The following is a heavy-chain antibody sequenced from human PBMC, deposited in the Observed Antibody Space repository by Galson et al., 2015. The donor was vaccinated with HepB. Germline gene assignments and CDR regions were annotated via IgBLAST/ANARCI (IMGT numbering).Heavy chain of an antibody. Sequence: SLRLSCAASGFTFSNFAMSWVRQAPGKGLEWVSTISGSGDSTYYTDSVRGRFHISRDNFKTTLFVQMNSLRAEDTAVYYCAKHLGAIPFSAYFYMDVWNKGTAVAVS. V-gene: IGHV3-23*01. CDR2: ISGSGDST. CDR3: AKHLGAIPFSAYFYMDV. CDR1: GFTFSNFA. J-gene: IGHJ6*03. D-gene: IGHD1-26*01.